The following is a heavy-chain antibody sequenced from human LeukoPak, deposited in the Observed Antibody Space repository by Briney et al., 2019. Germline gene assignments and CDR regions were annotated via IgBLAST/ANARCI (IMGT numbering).Heavy chain of an antibody. Sequence: GGSLRLSCAASGFTFSSYTMNWVRQAPGKGLEWVSSISSGSSHIYYADSVKGRFTISRDNAKNSLYLQMNSLRAEDTALYYCARRYIADSFDIWGQGIMVTVSS. J-gene: IGHJ3*02. CDR3: ARRYIADSFDI. D-gene: IGHD6-13*01. CDR1: GFTFSSYT. CDR2: ISSGSSHI. V-gene: IGHV3-21*01.